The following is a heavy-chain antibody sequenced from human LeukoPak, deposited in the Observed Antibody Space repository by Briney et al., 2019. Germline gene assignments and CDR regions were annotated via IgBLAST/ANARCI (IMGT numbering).Heavy chain of an antibody. V-gene: IGHV4-4*02. CDR1: VGPISSGNW. CDR3: ATAPILRGEGGEHYKYGMDV. Sequence: SGTLSLTCAVSVGPISSGNWWSWVRQSPGKGLEWIGEIYHNGTRNYNPSLKSRVTISADTFKNHFSLKLTSVTAADTAVYYCATAPILRGEGGEHYKYGMDVWGQGSTVIVSS. J-gene: IGHJ6*02. CDR2: IYHNGTR. D-gene: IGHD2-2*02.